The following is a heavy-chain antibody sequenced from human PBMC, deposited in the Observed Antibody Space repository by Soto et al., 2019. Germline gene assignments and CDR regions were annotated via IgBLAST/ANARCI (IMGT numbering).Heavy chain of an antibody. CDR3: ARHHNSWDRRDYGDYVDWFDP. CDR1: GGSISSSSYY. J-gene: IGHJ5*02. D-gene: IGHD4-17*01. CDR2: IYYSGST. V-gene: IGHV4-39*01. Sequence: QLQLQESGPGLVKPSETLSLTCTVSGGSISSSSYYWGWIRQPPGKGLEWIGSIYYSGSTYYNPSLKSRVTISVDTSKNHFSLNLITVTAADTAVYYCARHHNSWDRRDYGDYVDWFDPWGQGTLVTVSS.